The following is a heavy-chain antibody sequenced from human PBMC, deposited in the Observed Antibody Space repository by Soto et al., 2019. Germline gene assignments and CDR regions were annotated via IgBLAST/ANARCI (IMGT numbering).Heavy chain of an antibody. CDR3: ARDLPYSGLFDY. Sequence: PSETLSLTCSVSGDSIRSNAYYWSWIRQYPGKGLEWIGYIYYSGKTSYNPSLKSRVTISVDTSKNQFSLRLSSVTAADTAVYYCARDLPYSGLFDYWGQGTLVTVSS. V-gene: IGHV4-31*03. CDR1: GDSIRSNAYY. CDR2: IYYSGKT. D-gene: IGHD5-12*01. J-gene: IGHJ4*02.